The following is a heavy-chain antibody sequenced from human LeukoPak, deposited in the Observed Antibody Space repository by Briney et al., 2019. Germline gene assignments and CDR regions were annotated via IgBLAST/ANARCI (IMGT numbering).Heavy chain of an antibody. Sequence: SETLSLTCVMYGGSFSASHWSWVRQPPGRGLEWVGEISQDANEGTNYNPSLKSRVTVSLDTSKNQFSLTLNSVTAADTAVYYCATGIDRSKTGYWGQGTLVTVSS. V-gene: IGHV4-34*01. D-gene: IGHD2-2*01. J-gene: IGHJ4*02. CDR1: GGSFSASH. CDR2: ISQDANEGT. CDR3: ATGIDRSKTGY.